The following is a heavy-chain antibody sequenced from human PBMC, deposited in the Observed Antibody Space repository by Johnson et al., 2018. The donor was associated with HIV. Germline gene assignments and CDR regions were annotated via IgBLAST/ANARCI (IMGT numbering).Heavy chain of an antibody. CDR2: ISYDGSNK. J-gene: IGHJ3*02. CDR3: ARDTSIAAARAVDI. CDR1: GFTFSSYV. Sequence: QVQLVESGGGVVQPGRSLRLSCAASGFTFSSYVMHWVRQAPGKGLEWVAVISYDGSNKYYADSLKGRFSISRDNSKNTLHLQMNSLRAEDTAVYYCARDTSIAAARAVDIWGQGTMVTVSS. D-gene: IGHD6-6*01. V-gene: IGHV3-30-3*01.